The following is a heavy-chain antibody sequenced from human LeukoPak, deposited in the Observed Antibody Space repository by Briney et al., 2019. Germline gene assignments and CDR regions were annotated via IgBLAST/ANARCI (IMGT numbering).Heavy chain of an antibody. V-gene: IGHV3-30*02. D-gene: IGHD6-13*01. CDR3: AKGYSSSENY. J-gene: IGHJ4*02. CDR1: GFTFSSFG. CDR2: IRYDGSNK. Sequence: GGSLRLSCAASGFTFSSFGMHWVRQAPGKGLEWVAFIRYDGSNKYYADSVKGRFTISRDNSKNTLYLQMNSLRAEDTAVYYCAKGYSSSENYWGQGTLVTASS.